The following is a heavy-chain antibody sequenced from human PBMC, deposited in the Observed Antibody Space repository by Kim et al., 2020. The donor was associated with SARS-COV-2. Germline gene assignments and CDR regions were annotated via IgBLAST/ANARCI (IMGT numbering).Heavy chain of an antibody. Sequence: GGSLRLSCTASGFTFGDYAMSWFRQAPGKGLEWVGFIRSKAYGGTTEYAASVKGRFTISRDDSKSIAYLQMNSLKTEDTAVYYCTRDFNYDYIWGSYRQYGYYGMDVWGQGTTVTVSS. CDR2: IRSKAYGGTT. CDR1: GFTFGDYA. D-gene: IGHD3-16*02. CDR3: TRDFNYDYIWGSYRQYGYYGMDV. J-gene: IGHJ6*02. V-gene: IGHV3-49*03.